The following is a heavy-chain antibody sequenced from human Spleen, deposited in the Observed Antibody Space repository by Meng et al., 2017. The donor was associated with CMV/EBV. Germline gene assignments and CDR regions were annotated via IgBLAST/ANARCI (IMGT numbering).Heavy chain of an antibody. V-gene: IGHV4-30-4*08. CDR3: ARVRVRFTLNWFDP. J-gene: IGHJ5*02. CDR2: IYYSGST. Sequence: SDGSISSGDYYCSWIRQLPGKGLEWIGYIYYSGSTYYNPSLKSRVIISVDMSKNQFSLKLSSVTAADTAVYYCARVRVRFTLNWFDPWGQGTLVTVSS. D-gene: IGHD3-3*01. CDR1: DGSISSGDYY.